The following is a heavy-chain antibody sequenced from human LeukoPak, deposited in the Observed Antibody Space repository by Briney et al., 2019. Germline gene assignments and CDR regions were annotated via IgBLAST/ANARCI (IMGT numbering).Heavy chain of an antibody. J-gene: IGHJ3*02. CDR1: GFTFSSYA. D-gene: IGHD3-22*01. CDR3: ARIDVVIGAFDI. CDR2: ISGSGGST. V-gene: IGHV3-23*01. Sequence: GGSLRLSCAASGFTFSSYAMSWVRQAPGKGLEWVSAISGSGGSTYYADSVKGRFTISRDNSKNTLYLQMNSLRSEDTAVYYCARIDVVIGAFDIWGQGTMVTVSS.